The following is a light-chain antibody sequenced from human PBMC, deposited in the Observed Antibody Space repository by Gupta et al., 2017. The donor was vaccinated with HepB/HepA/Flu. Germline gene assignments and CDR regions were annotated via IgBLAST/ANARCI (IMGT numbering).Light chain of an antibody. J-gene: IGLJ3*02. CDR3: ATWDDTLRNWL. CDR2: RNN. CDR1: DSNIGNNL. Sequence: QSVLPQPPSLSGTPGHRVTMSCSGSDSNIGNNLVYWYQHLPGMAPKLLIYRNNERPSGVPDRFSGSRSGTSGSLAISGLRSEDEADYYCATWDDTLRNWLFGGGTKLTVL. V-gene: IGLV1-47*01.